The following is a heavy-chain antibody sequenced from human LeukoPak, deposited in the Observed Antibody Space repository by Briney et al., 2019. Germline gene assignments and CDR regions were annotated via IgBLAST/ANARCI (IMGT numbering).Heavy chain of an antibody. Sequence: GSGPTLVKPTQTLTLTCTFSGFSLSTSGVGVGWIRQPPGKALEWLALIYWDDDKRYSPFLKSRLTITKDTSKNQVVLTMTNMNPEDTATYYCAHNLVVTPKVPGISDFWGQGALVTVSS. V-gene: IGHV2-5*02. D-gene: IGHD2-21*02. J-gene: IGHJ4*02. CDR1: GFSLSTSGVG. CDR3: AHNLVVTPKVPGISDF. CDR2: IYWDDDK.